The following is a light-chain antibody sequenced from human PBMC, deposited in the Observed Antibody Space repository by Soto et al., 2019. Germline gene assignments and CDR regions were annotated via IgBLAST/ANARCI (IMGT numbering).Light chain of an antibody. CDR1: SSDVGAYNY. CDR3: RSFASCNTWV. V-gene: IGLV2-8*01. J-gene: IGLJ3*02. Sequence: QSVLTQPPSASGSPGQSVTISCTGTSSDVGAYNYVSWYQQHAGKAPKLVIYEVTKRPSGVPDRFSGSKSANTASLTVSGLQAEDEADYYCRSFASCNTWVFGGGTKHTVL. CDR2: EVT.